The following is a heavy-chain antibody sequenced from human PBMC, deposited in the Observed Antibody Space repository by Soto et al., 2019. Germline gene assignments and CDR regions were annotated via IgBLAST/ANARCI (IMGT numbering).Heavy chain of an antibody. CDR3: SYGDSPGPIDH. D-gene: IGHD4-17*01. CDR2: IHNGERT. V-gene: IGHV4-59*01. CDR1: GASTSSYY. J-gene: IGHJ4*02. Sequence: SETLSLTCSVSGASTSSYYWSWFRQAPGKGLEYIGYIHNGERTNYNPSLESRVTISADTSKNQFSLGLSSVTAADTAMYYCSYGDSPGPIDHWGQGTLVTVSS.